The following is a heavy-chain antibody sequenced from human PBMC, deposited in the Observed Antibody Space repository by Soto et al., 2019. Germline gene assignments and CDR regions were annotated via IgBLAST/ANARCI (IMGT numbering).Heavy chain of an antibody. CDR3: AVHLGESPRSPLDH. CDR1: SGSISSGNW. J-gene: IGHJ4*02. CDR2: IYHRGST. Sequence: QVQLQESGPGLVKPSGTLSLACVVSSGSISSGNWWNWVRQPPGKGLEWIGEIYHRGSTNYNPSLKSRVTISVDKSRNQFFLDLTSVTAADTAVYCCAVHLGESPRSPLDHWGQGTLVTVSS. D-gene: IGHD3-16*01. V-gene: IGHV4-4*01.